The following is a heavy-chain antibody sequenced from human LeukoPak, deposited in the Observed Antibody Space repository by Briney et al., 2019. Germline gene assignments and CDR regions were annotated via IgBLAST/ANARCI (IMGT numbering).Heavy chain of an antibody. CDR1: GGTFSSYA. D-gene: IGHD3-22*01. CDR2: IIPIFGTA. Sequence: GASVKVSCKASGGTFSSYAISWVRQAPGQGLEWMGGIIPIFGTANYAQKFQGRVTITADESTSTVYMELSSLRSEDTAVYYCATGGHVRVYDSSAYYGHYWGQGTLVTVSS. V-gene: IGHV1-69*13. J-gene: IGHJ4*02. CDR3: ATGGHVRVYDSSAYYGHY.